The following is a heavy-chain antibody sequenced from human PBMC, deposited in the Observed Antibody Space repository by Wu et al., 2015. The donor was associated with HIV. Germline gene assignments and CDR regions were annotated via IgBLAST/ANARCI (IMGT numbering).Heavy chain of an antibody. Sequence: QVQLVQSGAEVKKPGASVKVSCKASGYTFTSYYMHWVRQAPGQGLEWMGIINPSGGSTSYAQKFQGRVTMTRDTSTSTVYMELSSLRSEDTAVYYCARDLSSPDYYYDSSGYLDYWGQGTLVTGLL. D-gene: IGHD3-22*01. V-gene: IGHV1-46*01. J-gene: IGHJ4*02. CDR3: ARDLSSPDYYYDSSGYLDY. CDR1: GYTFTSYY. CDR2: INPSGGST.